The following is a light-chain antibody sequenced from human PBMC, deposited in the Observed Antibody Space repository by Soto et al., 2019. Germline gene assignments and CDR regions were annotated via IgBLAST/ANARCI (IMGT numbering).Light chain of an antibody. Sequence: QSALTQPASVSGSPGQSITISCTGTSRDVGSYNFVSWYQQHPGKAPKLMIYEGSERPSGVSNRFSGSKSGNTASLTISGLQAEDEADYYCCSYAGSSTWVFSGGTKVTVL. CDR1: SRDVGSYNF. CDR3: CSYAGSSTWV. V-gene: IGLV2-23*01. J-gene: IGLJ3*02. CDR2: EGS.